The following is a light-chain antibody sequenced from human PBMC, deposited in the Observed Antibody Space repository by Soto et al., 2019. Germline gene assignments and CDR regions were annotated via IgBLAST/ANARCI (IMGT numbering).Light chain of an antibody. CDR1: SGSVSTTYY. CDR2: STN. Sequence: QTVVTQEPSFSVSPGGTVTLTCGLTSGSVSTTYYPSWYQLTPGQAPRTLIYSTNIRSSGVPDRFSGSILGNKAALTITGAQADDESDYHCMLYMGGGLVVFGGGTQLTVL. V-gene: IGLV8-61*01. CDR3: MLYMGGGLVV. J-gene: IGLJ2*01.